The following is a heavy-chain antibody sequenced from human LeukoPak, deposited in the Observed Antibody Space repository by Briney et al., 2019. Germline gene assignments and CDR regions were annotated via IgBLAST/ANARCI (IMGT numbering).Heavy chain of an antibody. Sequence: GSLRLSCAASGFTFTSYAMHWVRQAPGKGLERVAVISSDGNNKYYADSVKGRFTISRDNSKNTLYLQMNSLRAQDTAVYYCARDEYLWVVIQLGLFDYWGQGTLVTVSS. CDR3: ARDEYLWVVIQLGLFDY. CDR2: ISSDGNNK. D-gene: IGHD2-2*01. CDR1: GFTFTSYA. J-gene: IGHJ4*02. V-gene: IGHV3-30-3*01.